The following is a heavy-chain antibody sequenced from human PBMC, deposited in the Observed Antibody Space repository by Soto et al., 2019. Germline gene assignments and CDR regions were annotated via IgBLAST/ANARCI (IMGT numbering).Heavy chain of an antibody. J-gene: IGHJ5*02. V-gene: IGHV3-30*18. Sequence: GGSLRLSCAASGFTFSSYGMHWVRQAPGKGLEWVAVISYDGSNKYYADSVKGRFTISRDNSKNTLYLQMNSLRAEDTAVYYCAKDLWAIVVVPAARGPWGQGTLVTVSS. CDR2: ISYDGSNK. CDR3: AKDLWAIVVVPAARGP. D-gene: IGHD2-2*01. CDR1: GFTFSSYG.